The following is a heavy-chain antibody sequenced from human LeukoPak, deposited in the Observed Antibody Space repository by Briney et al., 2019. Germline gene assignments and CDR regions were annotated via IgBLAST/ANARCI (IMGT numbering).Heavy chain of an antibody. CDR3: VRSAFHAGSGNYYDY. CDR1: GFTFSSYA. Sequence: GGSLRLSCAASGFTFSSYAMSWVRQTPGKGLEWVSAISGSGGSTYYADSVKGRFTISRDNSKNTLYLQMNSLRVEDTAVYYCVRSAFHAGSGNYYDYWGQGTLVTVSS. J-gene: IGHJ4*02. CDR2: ISGSGGST. V-gene: IGHV3-23*01. D-gene: IGHD3-22*01.